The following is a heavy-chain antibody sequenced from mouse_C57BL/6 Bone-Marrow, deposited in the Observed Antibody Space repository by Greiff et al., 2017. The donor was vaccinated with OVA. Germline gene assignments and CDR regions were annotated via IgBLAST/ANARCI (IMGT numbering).Heavy chain of an antibody. CDR1: GYTFTSYW. CDR2: IHPNSGST. D-gene: IGHD4-1*01. V-gene: IGHV1-64*01. Sequence: QVQLKQPGAELVKPGASVKLSCKASGYTFTSYWMHWVKQRPGQGLEWIGMIHPNSGSTNYNEKFKSKATLTVDKSSSPAYMQLSSLTSEDSAVYYCAGNWYYFDYWGQGTTLTVSS. J-gene: IGHJ2*01. CDR3: AGNWYYFDY.